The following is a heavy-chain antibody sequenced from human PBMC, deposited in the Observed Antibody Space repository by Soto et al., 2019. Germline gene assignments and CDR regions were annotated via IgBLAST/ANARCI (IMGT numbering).Heavy chain of an antibody. J-gene: IGHJ5*02. CDR1: GYTFTSYA. CDR2: INAGNGNT. CDR3: ARDLGIAATLNWFDP. Sequence: ASVKVSCKASGYTFTSYAMHWVRQAPGQRLEWMGWINAGNGNTKYSQKFQGRVTITRDTSASTAYMELSSLRSEDTAVYYCARDLGIAATLNWFDPWGQGTLVTVSS. V-gene: IGHV1-3*01. D-gene: IGHD6-13*01.